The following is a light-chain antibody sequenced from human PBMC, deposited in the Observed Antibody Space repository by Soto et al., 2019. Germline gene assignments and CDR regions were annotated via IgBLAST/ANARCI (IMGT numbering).Light chain of an antibody. CDR2: DDS. Sequence: SYTLTQPPSVSAAPGQTASIACGGDRSGSKSVHWYQQKAGQAPVLVVYDDSDRPSGIPERFSGSNSQSTATLTISRVEAGDEADYFCQVWDSSTDHSVFGGGTKLTVL. CDR1: RSGSKS. J-gene: IGLJ2*01. V-gene: IGLV3-21*02. CDR3: QVWDSSTDHSV.